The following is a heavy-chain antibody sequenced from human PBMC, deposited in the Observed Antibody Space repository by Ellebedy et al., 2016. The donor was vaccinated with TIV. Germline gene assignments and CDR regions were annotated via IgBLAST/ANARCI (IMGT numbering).Heavy chain of an antibody. CDR3: ARGKQSWYDSRGLDF. CDR2: ISHTGTRT. Sequence: LSLTCAASGFTFSNYVMNWVRQAPGKGLEWVSTISHTGTRTYYADSVEGRFTVSRDISKNTLYLQMNSLRAEDTALYYCARGKQSWYDSRGLDFWGQGTLVTVSS. V-gene: IGHV3-23*01. D-gene: IGHD3-22*01. J-gene: IGHJ4*02. CDR1: GFTFSNYV.